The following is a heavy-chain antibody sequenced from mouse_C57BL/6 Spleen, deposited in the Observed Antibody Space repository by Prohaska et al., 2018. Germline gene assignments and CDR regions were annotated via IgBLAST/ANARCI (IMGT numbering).Heavy chain of an antibody. CDR3: ARGDYDGHYYAMDY. Sequence: EVQLVESGGGLVKPGGSLKLSCAASGFTFSDYGMHWVRQAPEKGLEWVAYISSGSSTIYYADTVKGRFTISRDNAKNTLFLQMTSLRSEDTAMYYCARGDYDGHYYAMDYWGQGTSVTVSS. CDR2: ISSGSSTI. CDR1: GFTFSDYG. V-gene: IGHV5-17*01. J-gene: IGHJ4*01. D-gene: IGHD2-4*01.